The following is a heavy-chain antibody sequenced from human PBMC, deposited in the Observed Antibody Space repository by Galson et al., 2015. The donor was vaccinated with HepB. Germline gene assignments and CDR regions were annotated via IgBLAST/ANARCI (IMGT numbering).Heavy chain of an antibody. CDR1: GFTFSSYA. CDR2: ISYDGSNK. CDR3: ARVGRALTGPGGLAGPGDY. J-gene: IGHJ4*02. V-gene: IGHV3-30*04. Sequence: SLRLSCAASGFTFSSYAMHWVRQAPGKGLEWVAVISYDGSNKYYADSVKGRFTISRDNSKNTLYLQMNSLRAEDTAVYYCARVGRALTGPGGLAGPGDYWGQGTLVTVSS. D-gene: IGHD6-19*01.